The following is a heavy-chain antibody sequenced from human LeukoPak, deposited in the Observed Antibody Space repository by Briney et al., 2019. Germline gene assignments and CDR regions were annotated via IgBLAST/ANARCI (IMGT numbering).Heavy chain of an antibody. D-gene: IGHD6-6*01. Sequence: GASVKVSCKASGGTFSSYAISWVRQAPGQGLEWMGGIIPIFGTANYAQKFQGRVTITADKSTSTAYMELSSLRSEDTAVYYCARGRDSSSAFDYWGQGTLVTVSS. J-gene: IGHJ4*02. V-gene: IGHV1-69*06. CDR2: IIPIFGTA. CDR3: ARGRDSSSAFDY. CDR1: GGTFSSYA.